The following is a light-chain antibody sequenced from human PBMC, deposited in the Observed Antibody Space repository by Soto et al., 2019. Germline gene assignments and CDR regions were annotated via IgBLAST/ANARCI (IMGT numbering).Light chain of an antibody. CDR2: GAS. V-gene: IGKV3-20*01. J-gene: IGKJ1*01. CDR1: QTISSNY. CDR3: QQLNSYPRT. Sequence: EIVLTQSPGTLSLSPGERATLSCGVSQTISSNYLAWYQQKPGQAPRLLIYGASTLQSGVPSRFSGSGSGTDFTLTISSLQPEDFATYYCQQLNSYPRTFGQGTKVEIK.